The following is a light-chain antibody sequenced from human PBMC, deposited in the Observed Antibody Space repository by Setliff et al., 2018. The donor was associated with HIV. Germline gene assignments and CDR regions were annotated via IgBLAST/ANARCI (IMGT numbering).Light chain of an antibody. CDR3: SSYTSRNTYV. V-gene: IGLV2-14*03. CDR2: DVS. CDR1: SSDFGGYNY. J-gene: IGLJ1*01. Sequence: QSVLTQPASVSGSPGQSITISCTGASSDFGGYNYVSWYEQHPGKAPKLMTYDVSKRPSGVSNRLSGSKSGNTASLTISGLQAEDEADYYCSSYTSRNTYVFGTGTKVTVL.